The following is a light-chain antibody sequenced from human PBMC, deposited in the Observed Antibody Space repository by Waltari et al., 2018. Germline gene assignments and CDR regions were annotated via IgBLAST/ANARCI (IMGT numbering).Light chain of an antibody. CDR2: DVT. J-gene: IGLJ1*01. CDR3: TSYTSSTTTPYV. V-gene: IGLV2-14*03. Sequence: QSALTQPASVSGTPGQSITISCTGTSRDVGRYDYVSWYQQHPGRVPKLLIHDVTDRASGVADRFSGSKSGNTASLTISGLQTEDEADYYCTSYTSSTTTPYVFGTGTQVTV. CDR1: SRDVGRYDY.